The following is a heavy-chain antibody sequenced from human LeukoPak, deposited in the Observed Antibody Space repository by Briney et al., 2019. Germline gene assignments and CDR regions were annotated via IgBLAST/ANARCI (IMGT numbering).Heavy chain of an antibody. CDR2: IKQDGSKK. CDR3: ARLDY. V-gene: IGHV3-7*01. Sequence: GGSLRLSCVASGFPFSSYWMTWVRQAPGKGLEWVANIKQDGSKKSYVDSVKGRFTISRDNSKNTLYLQMNSLRAEDTAVYYCARLDYWGQGTLVTVSS. CDR1: GFPFSSYW. J-gene: IGHJ4*02.